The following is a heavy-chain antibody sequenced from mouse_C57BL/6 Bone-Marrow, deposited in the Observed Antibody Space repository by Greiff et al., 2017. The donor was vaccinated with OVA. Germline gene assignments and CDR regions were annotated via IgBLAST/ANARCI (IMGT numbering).Heavy chain of an antibody. V-gene: IGHV2-2*01. CDR1: GFSLTSYG. D-gene: IGHD2-4*01. CDR2: IWSGGST. J-gene: IGHJ3*01. CDR3: ARNGYDYAWFAY. Sequence: VKLLESGPGLVQPSQSLSITCTVSGFSLTSYGVHWVRQSPGKGLEWLGVIWSGGSTDYNAAFISRLSISKDNSKSQVFFKMNSLQADDTAIYYCARNGYDYAWFAYWGQGTLVTVSA.